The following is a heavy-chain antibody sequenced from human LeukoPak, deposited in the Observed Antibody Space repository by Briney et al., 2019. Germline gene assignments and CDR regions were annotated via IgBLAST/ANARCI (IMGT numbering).Heavy chain of an antibody. J-gene: IGHJ5*02. CDR2: MNPNSGNT. D-gene: IGHD5-18*01. CDR3: ARSGYSYVLSWFDP. V-gene: IGHV1-8*02. CDR1: GYTFTSYA. Sequence: ASVKVSCKASGYTFTSYAMNWVRQAPGQGLEWMGWMNPNSGNTGYAQKFQGRVTMTRNTSISTAYMELSSLRSEDTAVYYCARSGYSYVLSWFDPWGQGTLVTVSS.